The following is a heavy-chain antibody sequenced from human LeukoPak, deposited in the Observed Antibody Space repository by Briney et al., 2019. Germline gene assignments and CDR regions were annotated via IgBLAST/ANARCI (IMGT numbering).Heavy chain of an antibody. D-gene: IGHD3-3*01. V-gene: IGHV3-48*01. CDR2: ISSSSSTI. CDR1: GFTFSSYS. CDR3: AIFPGDYDFWSGYSVFDY. J-gene: IGHJ4*02. Sequence: AGGSLRLSCAASGFTFSSYSMNWVRQAPGKGLEWVSYISSSSSTIYYADSVKGRFTISRDNAKNSLYLQMNSLRAEDTAVYYCAIFPGDYDFWSGYSVFDYWGQGTLVTVSS.